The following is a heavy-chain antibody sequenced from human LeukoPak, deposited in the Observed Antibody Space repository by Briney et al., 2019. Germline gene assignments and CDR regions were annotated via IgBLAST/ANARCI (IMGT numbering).Heavy chain of an antibody. CDR1: GFSFNIHW. CDR2: INSDWRNT. Sequence: GGSLRLSSAASGFSFNIHWMHWVRQVPGKGLVWVSRINSDWRNTTSEDSVRGRCTISKDNAKNTLYLQMNSLRVEDTAVYYCAREGPGYCSSTSCYPFDSWGQGTLVAVSS. CDR3: AREGPGYCSSTSCYPFDS. J-gene: IGHJ4*02. V-gene: IGHV3-74*01. D-gene: IGHD2-2*01.